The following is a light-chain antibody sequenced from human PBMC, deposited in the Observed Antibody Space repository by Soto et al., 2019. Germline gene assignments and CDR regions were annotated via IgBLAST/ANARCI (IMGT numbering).Light chain of an antibody. Sequence: TLSCKGSLQGLSSYLAWYQQKPGQAPRLLIYGASTRATGIPARFSGSGSGTEFTLTISSLQSEDFAVYYCKQYNTWHPLITFGQGTRLEIK. CDR3: KQYNTWHPLIT. J-gene: IGKJ5*01. V-gene: IGKV3-15*01. CDR2: GAS. CDR1: LQGLSSY.